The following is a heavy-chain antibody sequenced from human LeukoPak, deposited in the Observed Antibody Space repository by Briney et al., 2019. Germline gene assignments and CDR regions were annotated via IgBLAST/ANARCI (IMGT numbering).Heavy chain of an antibody. D-gene: IGHD3-3*01. V-gene: IGHV4-59*12. CDR2: IYYSGST. CDR1: GGSISNYY. J-gene: IGHJ6*03. Sequence: SETLSLTCTVSGGSISNYYWSWIRQPPGKGLEWIGYIYYSGSTNYNPSLKSRVTISLDTSKNQFSLKLSSVTAADTAVYYCARDLPQRSGYYSDADYYYYMDVWGKGTTVTVSS. CDR3: ARDLPQRSGYYSDADYYYYMDV.